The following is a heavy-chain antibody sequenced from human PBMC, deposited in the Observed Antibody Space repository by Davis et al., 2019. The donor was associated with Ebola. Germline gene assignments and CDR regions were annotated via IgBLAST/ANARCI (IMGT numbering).Heavy chain of an antibody. CDR2: ISWNSGSI. D-gene: IGHD3-3*01. CDR1: GFTFDDYA. CDR3: ARGATIFGVALADY. J-gene: IGHJ4*02. Sequence: SLRLSCAASGFTFDDYAMHWVRQAPGKGLEWVSGISWNSGSIGYADSVKGRFTISRDNAKNSLYLQMNSLRAEDTAVYYCARGATIFGVALADYWGQGTLVTVSS. V-gene: IGHV3-9*01.